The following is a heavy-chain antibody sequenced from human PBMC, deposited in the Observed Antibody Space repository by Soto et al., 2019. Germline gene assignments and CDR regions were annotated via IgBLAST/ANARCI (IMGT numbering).Heavy chain of an antibody. D-gene: IGHD6-6*01. CDR3: ARGDKGEQLVPSYYYFDY. J-gene: IGHJ4*02. CDR1: GYTFTSYY. V-gene: IGHV1-46*01. CDR2: INPSGGST. Sequence: AASVKVSCKASGYTFTSYYMHWVRQAPGQGLEWMGIINPSGGSTSYAQKFQGRVTMTRDTSTSTVYMELSSLRSEDTAVYYCARGDKGEQLVPSYYYFDYWGQGTLVTVSS.